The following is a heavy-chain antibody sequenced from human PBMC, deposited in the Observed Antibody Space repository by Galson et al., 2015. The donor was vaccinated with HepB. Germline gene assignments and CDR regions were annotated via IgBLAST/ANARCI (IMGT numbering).Heavy chain of an antibody. CDR1: GGTFSSYA. CDR3: ARELSIAAAGWDYYYYGMDV. CDR2: IIPIFGTA. V-gene: IGHV1-69*01. Sequence: SCKASGGTFSSYAISWVRQAPGQGLEWMGGIIPIFGTANYAQKFQGRVTITADESTSTAYMELRSLRSDDTAVYYCARELSIAAAGWDYYYYGMDVWGQGTTVTVSS. J-gene: IGHJ6*02. D-gene: IGHD6-13*01.